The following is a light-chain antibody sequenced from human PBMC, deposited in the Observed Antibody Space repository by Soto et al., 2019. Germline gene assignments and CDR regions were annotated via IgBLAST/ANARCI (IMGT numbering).Light chain of an antibody. V-gene: IGLV1-47*01. CDR3: AAWDDSLSGVV. CDR2: TNN. J-gene: IGLJ2*01. Sequence: QSVLTQPPSASGTPGQRVTISCSGSSSNIGSNYVYWYQQLAGTAPKLLLYTNNQRPSGVPDRFSGSKSGTSASLAISGLRSEDEADYYCAAWDDSLSGVVFGGGTKLT. CDR1: SSNIGSNY.